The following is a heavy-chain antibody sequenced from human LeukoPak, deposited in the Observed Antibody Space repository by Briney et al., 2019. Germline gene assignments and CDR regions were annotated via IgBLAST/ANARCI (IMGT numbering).Heavy chain of an antibody. V-gene: IGHV1-2*02. CDR3: ARVGYCTKGVCMNYDY. CDR2: INPNSGGT. J-gene: IGHJ4*02. CDR1: GYMFTAPY. Sequence: ASVKVSCKASGYMFTAPYIHWMRQAPGQGLEWMGWINPNSGGTRYAQTFQGRITVTRDTSTSTAYMELSGLRDDVTAVYYCARVGYCTKGVCMNYDYWGQGTLVTVSS. D-gene: IGHD2-8*01.